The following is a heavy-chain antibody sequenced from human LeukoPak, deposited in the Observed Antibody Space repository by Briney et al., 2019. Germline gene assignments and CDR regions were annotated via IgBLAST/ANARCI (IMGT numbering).Heavy chain of an antibody. CDR3: ATEDYNSGWSPFDY. V-gene: IGHV1-69*04. D-gene: IGHD6-19*01. CDR1: GGTFSSYA. Sequence: SVKVSCKASGGTFSSYAISWVRQAPGQGLEWMGRIIPILGIANYAQNFQGRVTITADTSTSTVYMELGSLRSEDTAVYYCATEDYNSGWSPFDYWGQGTLVTVSS. CDR2: IIPILGIA. J-gene: IGHJ4*02.